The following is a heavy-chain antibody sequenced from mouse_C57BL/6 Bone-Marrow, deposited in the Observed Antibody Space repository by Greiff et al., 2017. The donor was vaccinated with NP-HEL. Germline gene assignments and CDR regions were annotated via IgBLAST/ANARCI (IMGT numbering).Heavy chain of an antibody. CDR3: ARKGYGSSSWFAY. V-gene: IGHV2-2*01. CDR1: GFSLTSYG. Sequence: QVQLQQSGPGLVQPSQSLSITCTVSGFSLTSYGVHWVRQTPGKGLEWLGVIWSGVRTDYNAAFISRLRLSKDNSKSQGCLKMNSLQADDTAIYDFARKGYGSSSWFAYWGQGTLVTVSA. D-gene: IGHD1-1*01. CDR2: IWSGVRT. J-gene: IGHJ3*01.